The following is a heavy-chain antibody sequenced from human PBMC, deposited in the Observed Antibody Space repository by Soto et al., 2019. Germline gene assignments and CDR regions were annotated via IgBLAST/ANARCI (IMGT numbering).Heavy chain of an antibody. CDR3: ARVLGNYDCSDH. V-gene: IGHV3-7*01. J-gene: IGHJ4*02. Sequence: EVQLVEFGGGLVQPGGSLRLSCAASGFTFSSHWMNWVRQAPGKGLEWVANIKDDGSEKYYVDSVRGRFSISRDNAKNSMSLQMDSLRVEDTAVYYCARVLGNYDCSDHWGQGTLVTVSS. D-gene: IGHD5-12*01. CDR1: GFTFSSHW. CDR2: IKDDGSEK.